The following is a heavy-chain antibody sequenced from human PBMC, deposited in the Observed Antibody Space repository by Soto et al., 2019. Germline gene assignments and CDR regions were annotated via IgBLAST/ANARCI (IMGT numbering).Heavy chain of an antibody. J-gene: IGHJ4*02. CDR3: ARDLKGSLITMVRGVKYYFDY. V-gene: IGHV3-48*01. CDR1: GFTFRSYS. CDR2: ISSSSSTI. D-gene: IGHD3-10*01. Sequence: GGSLRLSCAASGFTFRSYSMNWVRQAPGMGLEWVSYISSSSSTIYNADSVQGRFTISRDNAKNSLYLQMNSLRAEDTAVYYCARDLKGSLITMVRGVKYYFDYWGQGTLVTVSS.